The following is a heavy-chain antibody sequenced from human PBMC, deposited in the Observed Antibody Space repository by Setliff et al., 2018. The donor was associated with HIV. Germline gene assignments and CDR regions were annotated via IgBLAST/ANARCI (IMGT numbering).Heavy chain of an antibody. V-gene: IGHV4-59*01. CDR2: ITYSGST. CDR1: GGSISGYY. CDR3: ASHAPYTSSWNAAAFDI. J-gene: IGHJ3*02. D-gene: IGHD6-13*01. Sequence: SETLSLTCTVSGGSISGYYWSWIRQPPGKGLEWIGYITYSGSTKYNPSLKSRVTISIDTSKNQSSLKLSSVTPADTAVYYCASHAPYTSSWNAAAFDIWGQGTRVTVSS.